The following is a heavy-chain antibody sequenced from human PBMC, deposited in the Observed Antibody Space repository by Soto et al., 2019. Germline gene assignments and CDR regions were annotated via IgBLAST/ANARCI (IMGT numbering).Heavy chain of an antibody. V-gene: IGHV1-46*01. CDR2: INSSGGST. CDR1: GYTFTSYY. Sequence: VASVKVSCKASGYTFTSYYMHWVRQAPGQGLEWMGIINSSGGSTSYAHKLQGGITMTRDTSTSTVYMALSSLRSEEKAEYYCARTNLKLWLKYYSGMDVWAQGTTVTVSS. D-gene: IGHD5-18*01. CDR3: ARTNLKLWLKYYSGMDV. J-gene: IGHJ6*02.